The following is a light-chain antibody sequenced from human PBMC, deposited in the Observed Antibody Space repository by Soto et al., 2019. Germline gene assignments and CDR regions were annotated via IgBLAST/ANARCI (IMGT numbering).Light chain of an antibody. CDR1: QSISWW. Sequence: DIQMTQSPSSLSASVGDRVTITCRASQSISWWLAWYQQKPGKAPKLLIYDASSLGSGVPSRFSGSGSGTEFTLTISNLQPDYFASYYCQQYKNYPWTFGQGTKVEIK. J-gene: IGKJ1*01. V-gene: IGKV1-5*01. CDR2: DAS. CDR3: QQYKNYPWT.